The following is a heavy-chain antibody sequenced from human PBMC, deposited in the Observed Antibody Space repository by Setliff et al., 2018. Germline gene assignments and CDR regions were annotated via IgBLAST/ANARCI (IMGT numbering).Heavy chain of an antibody. D-gene: IGHD3-3*01. CDR3: ARENTAKNFWGEESDY. J-gene: IGHJ4*02. V-gene: IGHV1-46*01. CDR1: GYTFTSYA. Sequence: ASVKVSCKASGYTFTSYAMHWVRQAPGQGLEWMGIINPSGGSTSYAQKFQGRVTMTRDTSTNTVYMQLNSLRFEDRAVYYCARENTAKNFWGEESDYWGQGTLVTVSS. CDR2: INPSGGST.